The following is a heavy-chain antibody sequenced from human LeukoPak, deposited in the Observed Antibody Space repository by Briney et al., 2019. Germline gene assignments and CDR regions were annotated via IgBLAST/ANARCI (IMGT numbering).Heavy chain of an antibody. D-gene: IGHD2-2*02. CDR3: AKSANDYCSSNSCYKFDY. J-gene: IGHJ4*02. V-gene: IGHV3-23*01. CDR1: GFTFSNYA. CDR2: ISSSGAGT. Sequence: GGSLRLSCAASGFTFSNYAMSWVRQAPGKGPEWVSGISSSGAGTYYADSVKGRFTISRDNSKNTLYLQMNSLRAEDTAVYYCAKSANDYCSSNSCYKFDYWGQGTLVTVSS.